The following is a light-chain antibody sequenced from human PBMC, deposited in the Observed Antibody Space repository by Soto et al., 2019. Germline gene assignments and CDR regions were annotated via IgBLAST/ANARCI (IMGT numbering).Light chain of an antibody. V-gene: IGKV1-39*01. CDR3: QQSYRSPYT. J-gene: IGKJ2*01. CDR1: QSINIY. CDR2: GAS. Sequence: IQMTQSPSSLSASAGDSVTVTCRASQSINIYLNWYQQKPGKAPTLLIYGASSLQSGVPSSFTGGGSRTDFTLTISSLRPVDCATYNCQQSYRSPYTFGQGTKLEIK.